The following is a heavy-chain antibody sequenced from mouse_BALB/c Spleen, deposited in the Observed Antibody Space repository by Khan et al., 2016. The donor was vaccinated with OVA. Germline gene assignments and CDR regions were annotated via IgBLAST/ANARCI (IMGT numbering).Heavy chain of an antibody. Sequence: EVQLQESGPGLVTPSQSLSLTCTVTGYSITSDYAWNLIRQFPGNKLEWMGYISYSGSTNYNPSLKSRISITRETSKNQFFLQLNSETTGDTATYYCARGAYYANWYFDVWGAGTTVTVSS. V-gene: IGHV3-2*02. CDR1: GYSITSDYA. CDR2: ISYSGST. D-gene: IGHD1-1*02. J-gene: IGHJ1*01. CDR3: ARGAYYANWYFDV.